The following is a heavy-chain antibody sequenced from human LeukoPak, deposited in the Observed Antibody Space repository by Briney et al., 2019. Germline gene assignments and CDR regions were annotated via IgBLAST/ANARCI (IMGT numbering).Heavy chain of an antibody. J-gene: IGHJ6*03. CDR3: ARGASYMDV. Sequence: SETLSLTCTASGASISSYDWNWIRQPPGKGLEWIGYMYYSGSTSYNPSLMSRVTISVDTSKNQFSLELSSVTAADTAVYYCARGASYMDVWGKGTTVTISS. CDR1: GASISSYD. V-gene: IGHV4-59*01. CDR2: MYYSGST.